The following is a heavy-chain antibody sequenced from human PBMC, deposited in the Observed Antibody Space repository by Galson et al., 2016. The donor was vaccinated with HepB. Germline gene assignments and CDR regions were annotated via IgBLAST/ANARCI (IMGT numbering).Heavy chain of an antibody. Sequence: SLRLSCAASGFSVSSYGMHWVRQAPGKALERVAVKPYDGSNTAYVDSVKGRFTISRDNSENTLHLQMTSLRPEDTAIYYLARERAAYGYRGLPFDSWGQGILVTVSP. V-gene: IGHV3-30*03. CDR3: ARERAAYGYRGLPFDS. D-gene: IGHD5-18*01. CDR2: KPYDGSNT. J-gene: IGHJ5*01. CDR1: GFSVSSYG.